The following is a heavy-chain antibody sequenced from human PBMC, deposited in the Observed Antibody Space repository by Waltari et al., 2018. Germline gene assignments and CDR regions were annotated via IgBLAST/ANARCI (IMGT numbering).Heavy chain of an antibody. CDR2: IRSKAYGGTT. CDR3: TRDGSGYAGWFDP. V-gene: IGHV3-49*04. CDR1: GFTFGDYA. Sequence: EVQLVESGGGLVQPGRSLRLSCTASGFTFGDYAMSWVRQAPGKGLEWVGFIRSKAYGGTTEYAASVNGRLTISRDDSKSIAYLQMNSLKTEDTAVYYCTRDGSGYAGWFDPWGQGTLVTVSS. D-gene: IGHD5-12*01. J-gene: IGHJ5*02.